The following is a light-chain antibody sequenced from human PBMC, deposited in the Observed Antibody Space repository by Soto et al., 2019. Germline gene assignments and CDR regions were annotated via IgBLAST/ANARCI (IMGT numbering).Light chain of an antibody. CDR2: KAS. CDR1: QSISTW. CDR3: QQYSKYPVA. Sequence: IQMTQSPSTLSASVGDRVTITCRASQSISTWLAWYQQKPGKGPTLLIYKASRLESGVPSRFSGSGSGTEFTLTISSLQPDDLATYFCQQYSKYPVAFGQGTRLEIK. V-gene: IGKV1-5*03. J-gene: IGKJ5*01.